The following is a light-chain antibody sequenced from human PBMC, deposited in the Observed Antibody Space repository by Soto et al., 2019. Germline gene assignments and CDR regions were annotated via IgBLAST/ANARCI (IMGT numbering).Light chain of an antibody. CDR2: KAS. V-gene: IGKV1-5*03. CDR3: QQYNSYWT. J-gene: IGKJ1*01. Sequence: IQMTRSPSTLSASVGDRVTITCRASRSISSWLAWYQQKPGKAPKLLIYKASSLESGVPSRFSGSGSGTEITLTISSLQPDDFATYYCQQYNSYWTFGQGTKVDI. CDR1: RSISSW.